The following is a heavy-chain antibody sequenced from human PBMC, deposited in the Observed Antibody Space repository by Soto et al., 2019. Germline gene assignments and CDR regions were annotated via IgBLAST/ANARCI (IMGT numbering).Heavy chain of an antibody. CDR2: INPSGTNT. V-gene: IGHV3-11*06. CDR1: GFTFSDHY. J-gene: IGHJ6*02. CDR3: ARGHHSLDV. Sequence: QVQLVESGGGLAKPGGSLRLSCADSGFTFSDHYMSCIRQAPGKGLEWISYINPSGTNTDYANSVKGRFTISRDNAENSLYLQMNSLRVEDTALYYCARGHHSLDVWGQGATVTVSS. D-gene: IGHD4-4*01.